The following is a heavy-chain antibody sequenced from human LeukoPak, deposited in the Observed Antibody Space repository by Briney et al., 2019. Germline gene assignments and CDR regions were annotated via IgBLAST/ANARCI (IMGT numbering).Heavy chain of an antibody. D-gene: IGHD3-16*01. CDR3: ARLGATPYYFDY. J-gene: IGHJ4*02. V-gene: IGHV4-39*07. CDR1: GASISGNYFY. CDR2: IYYSGNA. Sequence: PSETLSLTCTVSGASISGNYFYWGWIRQPPGKGLDWIGNIYYSGNAYYNPSLETRVTISVDTSKNQFSLKLSSVTAADTAVYYCARLGATPYYFDYWAQGTLVTVSS.